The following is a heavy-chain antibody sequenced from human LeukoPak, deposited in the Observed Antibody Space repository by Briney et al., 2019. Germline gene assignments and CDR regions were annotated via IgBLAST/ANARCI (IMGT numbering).Heavy chain of an antibody. CDR1: GGSFSGYY. Sequence: SETLSLTCAVYGGSFSGYYWSWIRQPPGKGLEWIGEINHSGSTNYNPSLKSRVTISVDTSKNQFSLKLSSVTAADTAVYYCGRGHLDNLSYYYGMDVWGQGTTVTVS. J-gene: IGHJ6*02. CDR2: INHSGST. CDR3: GRGHLDNLSYYYGMDV. V-gene: IGHV4-34*01. D-gene: IGHD1-1*01.